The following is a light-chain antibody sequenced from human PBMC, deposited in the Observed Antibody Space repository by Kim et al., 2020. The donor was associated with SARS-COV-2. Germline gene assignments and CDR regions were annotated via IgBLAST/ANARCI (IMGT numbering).Light chain of an antibody. CDR2: GAS. Sequence: ASVGDRVTITCRASQDIRSDLAWYQQKPGRAPKRLIYGASSLQSGVPSRFSGSGSGTEFTLTISSVQPEDFATYYCQQHNTYPITFGQGTRLDIK. V-gene: IGKV1-17*01. CDR3: QQHNTYPIT. J-gene: IGKJ5*01. CDR1: QDIRSD.